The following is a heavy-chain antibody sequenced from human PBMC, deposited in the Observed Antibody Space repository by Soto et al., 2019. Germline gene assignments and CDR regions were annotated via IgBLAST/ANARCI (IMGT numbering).Heavy chain of an antibody. CDR3: ARAYSPGLFDP. Sequence: QVQLVQSGAEVEKPGASVKVSCKASGYTFTSYGISWVRQAPGQGLEWMGWISANNGNTKYAQNFQGRVTMTTDTSTSTAYMELRSLRSDDTAVYYCARAYSPGLFDPWGQGTLVTVSS. CDR2: ISANNGNT. CDR1: GYTFTSYG. J-gene: IGHJ5*02. D-gene: IGHD2-15*01. V-gene: IGHV1-18*01.